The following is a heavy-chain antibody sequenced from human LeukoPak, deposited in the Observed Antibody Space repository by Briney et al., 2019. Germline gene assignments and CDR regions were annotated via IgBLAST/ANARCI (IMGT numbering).Heavy chain of an antibody. CDR1: GFTFSTYS. V-gene: IGHV3-23*01. CDR3: AKGTWDLLPSHYYYGMDV. J-gene: IGHJ6*02. D-gene: IGHD1-26*01. Sequence: GGSLRLSCAVSGFTFSTYSMNRVRQAPGKGLEWVSGINGSGGIRYYADSVKGRFTISRDNSKNTLYLQMNSLKAEDTAVYYCAKGTWDLLPSHYYYGMDVWGQGATVTVSS. CDR2: INGSGGIR.